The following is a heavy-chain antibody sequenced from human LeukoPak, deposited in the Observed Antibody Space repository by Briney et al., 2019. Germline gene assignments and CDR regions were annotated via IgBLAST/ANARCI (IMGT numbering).Heavy chain of an antibody. Sequence: PGRSLRLSCTASGFTFGDYGMSWVRQAPGKGLECVGFIRSKAFGATTEYAASVKGRFTMSRDDSESIAYLQMNSLKTEDTAMYYCTRNPLPGSSQNYYYMDVWGKGPRSPSP. J-gene: IGHJ6*03. CDR3: TRNPLPGSSQNYYYMDV. V-gene: IGHV3-49*04. D-gene: IGHD6-13*01. CDR2: IRSKAFGATT. CDR1: GFTFGDYG.